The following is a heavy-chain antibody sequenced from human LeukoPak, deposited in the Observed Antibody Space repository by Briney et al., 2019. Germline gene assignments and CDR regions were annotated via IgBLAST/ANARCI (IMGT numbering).Heavy chain of an antibody. CDR1: GFTFSSYW. V-gene: IGHV3-7*01. Sequence: AGGSLRLSCAASGFTFSSYWMSWVRQAPGKGLEWVANIKQDGSEKYYVDSAKGRFTISRDNAKNSLCLQMNSLRAEDTAVYYCARDASDSSSWYASEYYFDYWGPGTLVTVSS. J-gene: IGHJ4*02. CDR2: IKQDGSEK. D-gene: IGHD6-13*01. CDR3: ARDASDSSSWYASEYYFDY.